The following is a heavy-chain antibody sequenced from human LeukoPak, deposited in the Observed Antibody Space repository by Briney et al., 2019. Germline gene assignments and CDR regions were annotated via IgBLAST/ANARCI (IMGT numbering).Heavy chain of an antibody. Sequence: GESLKISCAASGFTVSNNFMNWVRQAPGKGLEWVSIIYSGGTTYYADSVKGRFTISRYNSKNTLYLQMDSLRAEDTAVYYCARGDHYGLDVWGQGTTVTVSS. V-gene: IGHV3-66*01. CDR2: IYSGGTT. J-gene: IGHJ6*02. D-gene: IGHD5-24*01. CDR3: ARGDHYGLDV. CDR1: GFTVSNNF.